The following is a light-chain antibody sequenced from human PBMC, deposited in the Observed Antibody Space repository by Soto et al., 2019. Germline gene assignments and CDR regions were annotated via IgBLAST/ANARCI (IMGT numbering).Light chain of an antibody. V-gene: IGLV1-40*01. J-gene: IGLJ1*01. CDR3: QSYDDSLSSYV. CDR2: GNT. Sequence: QSVLTQPPSMSGAPGQRVTISCTGRSSNIGAGYDVHWYQQLPGTAPKLLMYGNTNRPSGVPDRFSGSKSGTSASLAITGLQAEDEADYYCQSYDDSLSSYVFGTGTRSPS. CDR1: SSNIGAGYD.